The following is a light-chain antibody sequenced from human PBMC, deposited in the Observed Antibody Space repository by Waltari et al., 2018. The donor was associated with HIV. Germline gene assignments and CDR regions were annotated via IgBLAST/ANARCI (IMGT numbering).Light chain of an antibody. V-gene: IGKV1-33*01. CDR3: QQYDTLPFT. CDR1: QDISNY. CDR2: DAS. J-gene: IGKJ4*01. Sequence: DIHMTQSPSSLSASVGDRVTITCQASQDISNYVNWYQQKPGKAPKVLIYDASNLSEGVPSRFSGSGAGTDFTFTINSVQPEDIASYFCQQYDTLPFTFGRETKVDI.